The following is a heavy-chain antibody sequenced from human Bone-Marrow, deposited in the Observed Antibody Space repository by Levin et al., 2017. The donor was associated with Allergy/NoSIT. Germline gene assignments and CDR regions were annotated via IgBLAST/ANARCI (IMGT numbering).Heavy chain of an antibody. CDR3: AAAPTYYYDSSGYLGGY. Sequence: SVMVSCKASGFTFTSSAMQWVRQARGQRLEWIGWIVVGSGNTNYAQKFQERVTITRDMSTSTAYMELSSLRSEDTAVYYCAAAPTYYYDSSGYLGGYWGQGTLVTVSS. V-gene: IGHV1-58*02. CDR1: GFTFTSSA. D-gene: IGHD3-22*01. CDR2: IVVGSGNT. J-gene: IGHJ4*02.